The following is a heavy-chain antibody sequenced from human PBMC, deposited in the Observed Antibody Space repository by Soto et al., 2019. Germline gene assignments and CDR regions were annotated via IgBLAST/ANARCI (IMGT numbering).Heavy chain of an antibody. CDR3: ASGGGNYDFWSGYITYYYGMDV. CDR2: INAGNGNT. Sequence: GASVKVSCKASGYTFTSYAMHWVRQAPGQRLEWMGWINAGNGNTKYSQKFQGRVTITRDTSASTAYMELSSLRSEDTAVYYCASGGGNYDFWSGYITYYYGMDVWGQGTTVTVSS. J-gene: IGHJ6*02. V-gene: IGHV1-3*01. CDR1: GYTFTSYA. D-gene: IGHD3-3*01.